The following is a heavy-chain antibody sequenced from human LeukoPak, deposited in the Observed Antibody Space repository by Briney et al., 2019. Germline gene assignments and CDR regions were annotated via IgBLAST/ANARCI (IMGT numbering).Heavy chain of an antibody. J-gene: IGHJ4*02. CDR2: ISISGGST. D-gene: IGHD6-19*01. CDR1: GFTFSSYS. Sequence: GGSLRLSCAASGFTFSSYSMNWVRQAPGKGLEWVSTISISGGSTYYADSVKGRFTISRDNSKNTLHLQMNSLRAEDTAVYYCATVFVAGPAKPFDNWGQGTLVIVSS. CDR3: ATVFVAGPAKPFDN. V-gene: IGHV3-23*01.